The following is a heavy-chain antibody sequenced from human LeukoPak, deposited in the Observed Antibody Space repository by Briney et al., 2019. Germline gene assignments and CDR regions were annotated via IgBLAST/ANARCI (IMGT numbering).Heavy chain of an antibody. CDR2: INPYTGGT. CDR3: AKDREAGYSYGSVDY. Sequence: GASVKVSCKASGYTFTDYYLYWVRQAPGQRPEWMGWINPYTGGTSYAQKFQGRVTMTRDTSIATTYMELTGLTSDDSAIYFCAKDREAGYSYGSVDYWGQGTLVTVSS. CDR1: GYTFTDYY. D-gene: IGHD5-18*01. V-gene: IGHV1-2*02. J-gene: IGHJ4*02.